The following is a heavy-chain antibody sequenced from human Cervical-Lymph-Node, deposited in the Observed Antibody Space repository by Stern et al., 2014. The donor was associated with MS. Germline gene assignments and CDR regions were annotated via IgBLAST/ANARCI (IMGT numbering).Heavy chain of an antibody. V-gene: IGHV1-69*06. CDR3: ARGGGLVGYFDY. CDR1: GDTFSSYA. D-gene: IGHD1-26*01. CDR2: STPVFGTT. J-gene: IGHJ4*02. Sequence: QVQLVQSVAEVKQPGSSVKVSCKASGDTFSSYAINWVRQAPGQGLEWMGGSTPVFGTTNYAQKFQGRVTITADKSTNTAYMELMTLRSEDTAVYYCARGGGLVGYFDYWGQGTLVSVSS.